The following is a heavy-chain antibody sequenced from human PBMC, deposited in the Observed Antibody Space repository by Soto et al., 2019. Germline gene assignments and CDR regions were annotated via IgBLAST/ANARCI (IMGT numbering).Heavy chain of an antibody. V-gene: IGHV3-23*01. CDR1: GFTFSSYA. Sequence: GGSLRLSCAASGFTFSSYAMSWVRQAPGKGLEWVSAISGSGGSTYYADSVKGRFTISRDDSKNTLYLQMNSLKTEDTAVYYCTTDWSLKPDAFDIWGQGTMVTVS. J-gene: IGHJ3*02. CDR3: TTDWSLKPDAFDI. CDR2: ISGSGGST.